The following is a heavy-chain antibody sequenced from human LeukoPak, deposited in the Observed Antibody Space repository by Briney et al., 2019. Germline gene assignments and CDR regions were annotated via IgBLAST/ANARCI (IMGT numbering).Heavy chain of an antibody. CDR3: AAAGMYYYDSSGYLPG. D-gene: IGHD3-22*01. CDR1: GGSFSDYD. J-gene: IGHJ4*02. CDR2: IKQDGSEK. V-gene: IGHV3-7*01. Sequence: ETLSLTCAVYGGSFSDYDWSWVRQAPGKGLEWVANIKQDGSEKYYVDSVKGRFTISRDNAKNSLYLQMNSLRAEDTAVYYCAAAGMYYYDSSGYLPGWGQGTLVTVSS.